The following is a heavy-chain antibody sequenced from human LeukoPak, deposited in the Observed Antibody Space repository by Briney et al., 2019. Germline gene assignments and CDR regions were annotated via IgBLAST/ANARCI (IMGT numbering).Heavy chain of an antibody. Sequence: SETLSLTCTVSGGSISSGDYYWSWIRQPPGKGLEWIGYIYYSGSTYYNPSLKSRVTISVDTSKNQFSLKLSSVTAADTAVYYCARVSTMVRGANWFDPWGQGTLVTVSS. CDR1: GGSISSGDYY. J-gene: IGHJ5*02. CDR2: IYYSGST. V-gene: IGHV4-30-4*01. CDR3: ARVSTMVRGANWFDP. D-gene: IGHD3-10*01.